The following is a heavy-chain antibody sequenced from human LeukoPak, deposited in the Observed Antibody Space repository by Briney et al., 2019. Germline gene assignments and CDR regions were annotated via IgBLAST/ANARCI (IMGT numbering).Heavy chain of an antibody. CDR3: AKFGLYYNMDV. J-gene: IGHJ6*02. Sequence: SETLSLTCAVSGGSISGFYWTWIRQPPGKGLEFIAQIHYSGSTDYNPSLKSRITMSVDTSTKKFFLSLNSVTAADTAVYYCAKFGLYYNMDVWGQGTTVTVSS. CDR1: GGSISGFY. CDR2: IHYSGST. V-gene: IGHV4-59*03. D-gene: IGHD3-16*01.